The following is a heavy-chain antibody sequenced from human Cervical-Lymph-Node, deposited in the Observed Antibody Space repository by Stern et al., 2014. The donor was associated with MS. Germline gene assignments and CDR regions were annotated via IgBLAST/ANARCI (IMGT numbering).Heavy chain of an antibody. CDR2: LYPGVSET. CDR3: ARQTTAWASDV. V-gene: IGHV5-51*01. D-gene: IGHD1-14*01. CDR1: GFTFSIYW. J-gene: IGHJ4*02. Sequence: EMQLVESGAELIRPGESLKISCKGSGFTFSIYWIAWVRQMPGKGLEWMVVLYPGVSETRYSPSFQGQVTMSADKSTSTAYLQWSSLNASDTAMYFCARQTTAWASDVWGQGTLVTVSS.